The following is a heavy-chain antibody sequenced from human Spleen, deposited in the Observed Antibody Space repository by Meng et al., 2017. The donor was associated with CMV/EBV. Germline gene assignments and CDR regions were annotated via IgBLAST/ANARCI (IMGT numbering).Heavy chain of an antibody. J-gene: IGHJ6*02. D-gene: IGHD2-21*02. Sequence: GGSLRLSCTASGFTFDDFAMHWVRQTPGEGLEWVSGISGNTGFIGYADSVKGRFTISRDNAKKTLSLQINTLRPEDTALYYCTKGGGERVTFDAMDVWGQGTTVTVSS. V-gene: IGHV3-9*01. CDR1: GFTFDDFA. CDR3: TKGGGERVTFDAMDV. CDR2: ISGNTGFI.